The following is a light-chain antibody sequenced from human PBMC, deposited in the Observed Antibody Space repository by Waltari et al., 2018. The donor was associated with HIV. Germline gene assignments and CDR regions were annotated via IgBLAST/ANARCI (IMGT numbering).Light chain of an antibody. V-gene: IGLV3-19*01. CDR3: NCRDSSGKQWV. Sequence: SSELTQDPAVSVALGQTVRITCQGDSLRSSFATWYQQRPGKAPIVVIYGKNNRPAGISYRVSGASSGNTASLTITGAQAEDEADYYFNCRDSSGKQWVFGGGTKLTVL. J-gene: IGLJ3*02. CDR1: SLRSSF. CDR2: GKN.